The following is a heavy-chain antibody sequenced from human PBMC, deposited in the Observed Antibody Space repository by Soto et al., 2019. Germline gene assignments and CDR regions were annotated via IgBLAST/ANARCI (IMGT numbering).Heavy chain of an antibody. CDR1: GFTFSSYG. CDR2: IWYDGSNK. J-gene: IGHJ6*02. CDR3: ARPRAQYSSSWFYYYYYYGMDV. D-gene: IGHD6-13*01. Sequence: GGSLRLSCAASGFTFSSYGMHWVRQAPGKGLEWVAVIWYDGSNKYYADSVKGRFTISRDNSKNTLYLQMNSLRAEDTAVYYCARPRAQYSSSWFYYYYYYGMDVWGQGTTVTVSS. V-gene: IGHV3-33*01.